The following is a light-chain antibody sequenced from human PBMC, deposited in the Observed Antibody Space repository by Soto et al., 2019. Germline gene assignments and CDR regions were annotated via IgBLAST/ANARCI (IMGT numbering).Light chain of an antibody. CDR2: DAS. CDR1: QSVSSY. Sequence: EIVLTQSPATLSLSPRERATLSCRASQSVSSYLAWYQQKPGQAPRLLIYDASNSATGIRATFSGSGSGTDFTLTISSLEPEDFAVYYGQERSNWPPYTFGQGTNLEIK. J-gene: IGKJ2*01. V-gene: IGKV3-11*01. CDR3: QERSNWPPYT.